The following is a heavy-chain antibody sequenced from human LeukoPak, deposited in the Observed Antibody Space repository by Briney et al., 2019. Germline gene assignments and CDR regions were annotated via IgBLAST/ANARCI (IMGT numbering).Heavy chain of an antibody. D-gene: IGHD2-2*02. CDR3: ARAGYCSSTSCYNEAGGFDY. CDR1: GGTFSSYA. CDR2: IIPIFGTA. Sequence: SVKVSCKASGGTFSSYAISWVRQAPGQGLEWMGGIIPIFGTANYAQKFQGRVTITTDESTSTAYMELSSLRSEDTAVYYCARAGYCSSTSCYNEAGGFDYWGQGTLVTVSP. J-gene: IGHJ4*02. V-gene: IGHV1-69*05.